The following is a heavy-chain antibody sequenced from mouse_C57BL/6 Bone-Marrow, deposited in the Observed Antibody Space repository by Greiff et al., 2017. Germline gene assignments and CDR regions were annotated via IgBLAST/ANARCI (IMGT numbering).Heavy chain of an antibody. D-gene: IGHD1-1*01. V-gene: IGHV14-4*01. CDR2: IDPENGDT. CDR3: TTTVYYYGSSYWYFDV. CDR1: GFNIKDDY. J-gene: IGHJ1*03. Sequence: EVQLQQSGAELVRPGASVKLSCTASGFNIKDDYMHWVKQRPEQGLEWIGWIDPENGDTEYASKFQGKATITADTSSNTAYLQLSSLTSEDTAVYYCTTTVYYYGSSYWYFDVWGTGTTGTVSS.